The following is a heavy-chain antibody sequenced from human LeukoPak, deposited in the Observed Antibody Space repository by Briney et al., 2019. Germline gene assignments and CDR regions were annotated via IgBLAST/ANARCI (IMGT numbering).Heavy chain of an antibody. J-gene: IGHJ4*02. CDR3: ARDETLYSSTLDY. CDR2: ISSSGSTI. CDR1: GFTFSSYE. Sequence: GGSLRLSCAASGFTFSSYEMNWVRQAPGKGLEWVSYISSSGSTIYYADPVKGRFTISRDKAKNSLYLQMNSLRAEDTAVYYCARDETLYSSTLDYWGQGTLVTVSS. V-gene: IGHV3-48*03. D-gene: IGHD6-13*01.